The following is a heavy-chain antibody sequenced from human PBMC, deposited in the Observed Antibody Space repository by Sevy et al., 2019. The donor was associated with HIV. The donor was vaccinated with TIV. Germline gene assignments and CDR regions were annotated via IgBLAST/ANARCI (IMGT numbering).Heavy chain of an antibody. CDR2: IYYSGST. J-gene: IGHJ3*02. CDR1: GGSVSSGSYY. Sequence: ETLSLTCTVSGGSVSSGSYYWSWIRQPPGKGLEWIGYIYYSGSTNYNPSLKSRVTISVDTSKNQFSLKLSSVTAADTAVYYCARLFTADDAFDIWGQGTMFTVSS. V-gene: IGHV4-61*01. CDR3: ARLFTADDAFDI.